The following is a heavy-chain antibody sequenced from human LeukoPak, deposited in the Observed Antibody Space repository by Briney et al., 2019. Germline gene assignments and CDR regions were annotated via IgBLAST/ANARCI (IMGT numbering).Heavy chain of an antibody. CDR2: ISSNGGST. V-gene: IGHV3-64D*06. J-gene: IGHJ4*02. CDR3: VKDVAGLFDY. Sequence: GGSLRLSCSASGFTLSSYAMHWVRQAPGKGLEYVSAISSNGGSTYYADSVKGRFTISRDSSKNTLYLQMSSLRAEDTAVYYCVKDVAGLFDYWGQGTLVTVSS. CDR1: GFTLSSYA.